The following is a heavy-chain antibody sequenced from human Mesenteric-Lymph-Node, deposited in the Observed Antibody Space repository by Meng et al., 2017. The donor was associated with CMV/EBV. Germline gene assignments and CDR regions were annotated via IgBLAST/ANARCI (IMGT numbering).Heavy chain of an antibody. CDR1: GGSFSGYY. V-gene: IGHV4-34*01. D-gene: IGHD2-21*01. CDR2: INHSGST. Sequence: SETLSLTCAVYGGSFSGYYWSWIRQPPGKGLEWIREINHSGSTNYNPSLKSRVTISVDTSKNQFSLKLSSVTAADTAVYYCARVSPLWAYCGGDCPKYFQHWGQGTLVTVSS. J-gene: IGHJ1*01. CDR3: ARVSPLWAYCGGDCPKYFQH.